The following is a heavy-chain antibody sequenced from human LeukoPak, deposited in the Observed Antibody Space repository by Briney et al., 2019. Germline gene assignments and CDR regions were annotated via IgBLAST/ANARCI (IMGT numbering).Heavy chain of an antibody. CDR2: IYYSGST. V-gene: IGHV4-39*01. D-gene: IGHD5-24*01. CDR3: ARGRGNGYSLEYFDY. Sequence: SETLSLTCTVSGGSITSSTYYWGWIRQPPGKGLEWIGSIYYSGSTYYNPSLKSRVTISVDTSKNQFSLKLSSVTAADTAVYYCARGRGNGYSLEYFDYWGQGTLVTVSS. J-gene: IGHJ4*02. CDR1: GGSITSSTYY.